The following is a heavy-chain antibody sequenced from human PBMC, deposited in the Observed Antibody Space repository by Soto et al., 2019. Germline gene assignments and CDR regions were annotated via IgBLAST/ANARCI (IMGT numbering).Heavy chain of an antibody. CDR1: GGSISSISNHY. CDR3: TTQRFGVLHGLVDV. D-gene: IGHD3-10*01. Sequence: SETLSLTCTVSGGSISSISNHYCSWIRLPPGKGLEWIGYISKSGYTSYNPSLKSRVMLSVDTSKNQCSLKLTSVIAADAAVYYCTTQRFGVLHGLVDVWGQGTTVTVSS. J-gene: IGHJ6*02. CDR2: ISKSGYT. V-gene: IGHV4-61*05.